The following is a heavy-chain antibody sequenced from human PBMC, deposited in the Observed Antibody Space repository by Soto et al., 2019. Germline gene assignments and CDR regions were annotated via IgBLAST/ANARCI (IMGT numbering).Heavy chain of an antibody. V-gene: IGHV3-33*01. D-gene: IGHD2-2*01. J-gene: IGHJ6*03. CDR3: ARDCGYCSSTSAYYYYYMDV. CDR1: GFTFSSYG. CDR2: IWYDGSNK. Sequence: GGSLRLSCAASGFTFSSYGMHWVRQAPGKGLEWVAVIWYDGSNKYYADSVKGRFTISRDNSKNTLYPQMNSLRAEDTAVYYCARDCGYCSSTSAYYYYYMDVWGKGNTVTVSS.